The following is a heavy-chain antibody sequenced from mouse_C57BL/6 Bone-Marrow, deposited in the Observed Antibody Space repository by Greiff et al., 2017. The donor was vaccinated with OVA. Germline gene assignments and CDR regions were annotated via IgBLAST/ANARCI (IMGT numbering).Heavy chain of an antibody. CDR3: ARGDYGSSQRGAMDY. Sequence: EVKLVESGGGLVKPGGSLKLSCAASGFTFSSYAMSWVRQTPEKRLEWVATISDGGSYTYYPDNVKGRFTISRDNAKNNLYLQMSHLKSEDTAMYYCARGDYGSSQRGAMDYWGQGTSVTVSS. D-gene: IGHD1-1*01. CDR2: ISDGGSYT. J-gene: IGHJ4*01. CDR1: GFTFSSYA. V-gene: IGHV5-4*03.